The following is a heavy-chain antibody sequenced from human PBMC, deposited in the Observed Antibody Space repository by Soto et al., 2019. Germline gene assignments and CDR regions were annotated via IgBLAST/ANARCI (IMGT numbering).Heavy chain of an antibody. Sequence: SETLSLTCSVSGGSISSGYWTWIRHPPGKRLEWIGYIYLGGSINYNPSLKSRVIISVDTAKNQFSLSLSSVTAADTAVYYCTGAYYDIDGYILDPSGQGTSGTVS. J-gene: IGHJ5*02. CDR2: IYLGGSI. CDR1: GGSISSGY. D-gene: IGHD3-22*01. CDR3: TGAYYDIDGYILDP. V-gene: IGHV4-59*01.